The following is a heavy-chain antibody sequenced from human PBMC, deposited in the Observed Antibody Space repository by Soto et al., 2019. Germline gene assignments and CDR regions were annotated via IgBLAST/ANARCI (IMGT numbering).Heavy chain of an antibody. V-gene: IGHV3-30-3*01. D-gene: IGHD1-7*01. Sequence: QVQLVESGGGVVQPGRSLRLSCEASGFTFSTYAMHWVRQAPGKGLEWVAVILYDGSYKYYADSVKGRFTISRDNSKNTLYLQMSSPGIEDMAVYFCARDVNRGWNYPAYWGQGTLVTVSS. J-gene: IGHJ4*02. CDR3: ARDVNRGWNYPAY. CDR1: GFTFSTYA. CDR2: ILYDGSYK.